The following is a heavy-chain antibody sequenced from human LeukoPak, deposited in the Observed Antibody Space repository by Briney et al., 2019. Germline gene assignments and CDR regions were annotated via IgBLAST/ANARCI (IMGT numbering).Heavy chain of an antibody. CDR2: IKQDGSEK. D-gene: IGHD2-15*01. J-gene: IGHJ4*02. V-gene: IGHV3-7*01. CDR1: GFTFSSYW. Sequence: GGSLRLSCAASGFTFSSYWMSWVRQAPGKGLEWVANIKQDGSEKYYVDSVKGRFTISRDNAKNTLYLQMNSLRAEDTAVYYCARAESVVVVAATYYWGQGTLVTVSS. CDR3: ARAESVVVVAATYY.